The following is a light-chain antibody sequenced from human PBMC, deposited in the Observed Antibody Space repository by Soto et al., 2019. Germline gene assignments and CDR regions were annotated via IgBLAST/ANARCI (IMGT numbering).Light chain of an antibody. CDR3: AAWDDSLNGYVV. V-gene: IGLV1-44*01. Sequence: QSVLTQPPSASGTPGQRVTIACSGSNSNIGSNTVNWYQQLPGTAPKLLIYSNNQRPSGVPDRFSGSKSGTSASLAISGLQSEDEADHYCAAWDDSLNGYVVFGGGTKLTVL. CDR2: SNN. J-gene: IGLJ2*01. CDR1: NSNIGSNT.